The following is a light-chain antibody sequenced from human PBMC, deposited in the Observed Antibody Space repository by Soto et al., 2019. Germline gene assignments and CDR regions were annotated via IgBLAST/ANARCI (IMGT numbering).Light chain of an antibody. CDR1: SSDVGGYNY. J-gene: IGLJ1*01. Sequence: QSALTRPTSASGSPGQSVAISCTGTSSDVGGYNYVSWYQQHPGKAPKLMIYEVNKRPSGVPDRFSGSKSGNTASLTVSGLQAEDEADYYCSSYAGSSNVFGTGTKVTVL. V-gene: IGLV2-8*01. CDR2: EVN. CDR3: SSYAGSSNV.